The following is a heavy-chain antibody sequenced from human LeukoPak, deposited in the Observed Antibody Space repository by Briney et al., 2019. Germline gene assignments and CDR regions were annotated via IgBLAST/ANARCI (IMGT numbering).Heavy chain of an antibody. CDR1: GYTFTSNY. D-gene: IGHD6-13*01. CDR3: ARLSIAAAGMGAFDY. CDR2: ISPSGGST. J-gene: IGHJ4*02. V-gene: IGHV1-46*01. Sequence: ASVKVSCKAFGYTFTSNYMHWVRQAPGQGPEWMGVISPSGGSTTYAQKFQGRVTMTRDTSISTAYMELSRLRSDDTAVYYCARLSIAAAGMGAFDYWGQGTLVTVSS.